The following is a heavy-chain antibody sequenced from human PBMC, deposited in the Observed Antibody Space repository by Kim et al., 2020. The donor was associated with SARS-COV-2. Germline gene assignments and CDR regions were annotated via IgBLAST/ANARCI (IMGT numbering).Heavy chain of an antibody. CDR3: TSRDHNYDDTGFSDYGMDV. D-gene: IGHD3-16*01. CDR2: IIPILNIT. V-gene: IGHV1-69*04. J-gene: IGHJ6*02. CDR1: GGTFSSYA. Sequence: SVKVSCKASGGTFSSYAICWVRQAPGQGLEWMGRIIPILNITNYAQKFQGRVTITADKSTSTAYMELSSLRSEDTAVYYCTSRDHNYDDTGFSDYGMDVWGQGTTVTVSS.